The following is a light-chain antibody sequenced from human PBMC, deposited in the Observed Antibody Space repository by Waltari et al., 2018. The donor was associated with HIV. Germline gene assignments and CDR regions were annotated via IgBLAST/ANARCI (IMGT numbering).Light chain of an antibody. CDR1: SRDVGGYNY. CDR3: SSYAGSNNLV. CDR2: EVS. J-gene: IGLJ2*01. V-gene: IGLV2-8*01. Sequence: QSALTQPPSASGSPGPSVTISCPGPSRDVGGYNYVSWYRHHPGKAPKLMIYEVSKRPSGVPDRFSGSKSGNTASLTVSGLQAEDEADYYCSSYAGSNNLVFGGGTKLTVL.